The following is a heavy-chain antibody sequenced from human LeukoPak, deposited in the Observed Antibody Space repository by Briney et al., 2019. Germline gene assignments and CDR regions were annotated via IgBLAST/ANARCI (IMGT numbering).Heavy chain of an antibody. CDR3: ARDWCSGGSCYSNWFDP. CDR1: GGSVSSGSYY. J-gene: IGHJ5*02. Sequence: SETLSLTCTVSGGSVSSGSYYRSWIRQPPGKGLEWIGYIYYSGSTNYNPSLKSRVTISVDTSKNQFSLKLSSVTAADTAVYYCARDWCSGGSCYSNWFDPWGQGTLVTVSS. D-gene: IGHD2-15*01. CDR2: IYYSGST. V-gene: IGHV4-61*01.